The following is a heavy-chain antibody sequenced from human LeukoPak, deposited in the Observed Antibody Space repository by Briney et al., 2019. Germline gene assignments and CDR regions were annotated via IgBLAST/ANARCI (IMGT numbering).Heavy chain of an antibody. CDR3: ARTLMAARYYYGMDV. Sequence: GESLKISCKGSGYSFTSYWIGWVRQMPGKGLGWMGIIYPGDSDTRYSPSFQGQVTISADKSISTAYLQWSSLKASDTAMYYCARTLMAARYYYGMDVWGQGTTVTVSS. CDR1: GYSFTSYW. V-gene: IGHV5-51*01. D-gene: IGHD6-6*01. CDR2: IYPGDSDT. J-gene: IGHJ6*02.